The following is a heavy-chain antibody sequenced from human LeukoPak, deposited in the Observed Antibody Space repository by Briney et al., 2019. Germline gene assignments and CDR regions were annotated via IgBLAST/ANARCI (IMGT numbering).Heavy chain of an antibody. V-gene: IGHV3-74*01. J-gene: IGHJ4*02. D-gene: IGHD5-12*01. Sequence: GGSLRLSCAASGFTFSSYWMHWVRQAPGKGLVWASRLNSDGSSTSYADSVKGRFTISRDNAKNTLYLQMNSLRAEDTAVYYCARSRQADIVAYFDYWGQGTLVTVSS. CDR2: LNSDGSST. CDR1: GFTFSSYW. CDR3: ARSRQADIVAYFDY.